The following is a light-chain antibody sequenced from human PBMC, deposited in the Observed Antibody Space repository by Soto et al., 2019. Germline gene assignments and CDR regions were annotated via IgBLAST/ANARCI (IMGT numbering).Light chain of an antibody. V-gene: IGKV2-28*01. J-gene: IGKJ3*01. Sequence: DIVMTQSPLSLPVTPGEPASISCRSSQSLLHSNGYNYLDWYLQKPGQSPQLLIYLGSNLATGVPYRFSGSGSGTDFTLKISRVEAEDVGVYYCMQALQTPFTFGPGTKVDIK. CDR3: MQALQTPFT. CDR2: LGS. CDR1: QSLLHSNGYNY.